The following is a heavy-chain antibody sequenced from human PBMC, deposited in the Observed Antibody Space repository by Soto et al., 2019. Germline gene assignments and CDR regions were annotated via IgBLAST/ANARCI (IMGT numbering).Heavy chain of an antibody. CDR2: ISYDGSNK. CDR1: GFTFSSYG. D-gene: IGHD6-13*01. V-gene: IGHV3-30*18. CDR3: AKEFGAAAGIGLGVPWFDP. J-gene: IGHJ5*02. Sequence: PGGSLRLSCAASGFTFSSYGMHWVRQAPGKGLEWVAVISYDGSNKYYADSVKGRFTISRDNSKNTLYLQMNSLRAEDTAVYYCAKEFGAAAGIGLGVPWFDPWGQGTLVTVSS.